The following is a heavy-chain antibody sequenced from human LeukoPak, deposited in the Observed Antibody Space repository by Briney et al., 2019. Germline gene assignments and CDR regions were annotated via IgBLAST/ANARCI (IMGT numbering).Heavy chain of an antibody. J-gene: IGHJ6*02. D-gene: IGHD6-6*01. Sequence: GASVKVSCKGSDYTFTSYGISWVRQAPGQGLEWMGRIIPILGIANYAQKFQGRVTITADKSTSTAYMELSSLRSEDTAVYYCARDNIAARPWYYYYYYGMDVWGQGTTVTVSS. CDR2: IIPILGIA. CDR3: ARDNIAARPWYYYYYYGMDV. CDR1: DYTFTSYG. V-gene: IGHV1-69*04.